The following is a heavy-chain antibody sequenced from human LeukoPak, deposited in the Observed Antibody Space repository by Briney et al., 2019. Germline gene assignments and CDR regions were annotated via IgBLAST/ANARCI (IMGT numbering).Heavy chain of an antibody. Sequence: GGSLRLSCAASGFTFSSYAMHWVRQAPGKGLEWVAVISYDGSNKYYADSVKGRFTISIDDAKETLFLQMNSLTAEVTAVYYCLTIVETPIDAFDIWGQGAMVTVSS. V-gene: IGHV3-30-3*01. D-gene: IGHD4-23*01. J-gene: IGHJ3*02. CDR2: ISYDGSNK. CDR1: GFTFSSYA. CDR3: LTIVETPIDAFDI.